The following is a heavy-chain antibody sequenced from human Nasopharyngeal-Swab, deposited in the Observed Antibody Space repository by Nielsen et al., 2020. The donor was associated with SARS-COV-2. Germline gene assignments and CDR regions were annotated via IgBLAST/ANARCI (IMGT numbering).Heavy chain of an antibody. V-gene: IGHV3-7*01. CDR2: IRQDGSER. J-gene: IGHJ6*02. CDR3: ARDGLDYDFWSAYFMDV. Sequence: GGSLRLSCEASGFSFGTSWMSWVRQAPGKGLEWVANIRQDGSERHYVDSVKGRFSISRDDAKNSLYLQMNSLRVEDTAVYYCARDGLDYDFWSAYFMDVWGQGTTVTVSS. CDR1: GFSFGTSW. D-gene: IGHD3-3*01.